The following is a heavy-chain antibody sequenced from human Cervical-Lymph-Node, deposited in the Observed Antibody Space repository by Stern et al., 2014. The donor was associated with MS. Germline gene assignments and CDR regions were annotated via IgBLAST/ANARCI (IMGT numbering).Heavy chain of an antibody. CDR1: GGSIDSDSFY. D-gene: IGHD3-16*01. V-gene: IGHV4-39*01. CDR2: IFHGGTP. Sequence: VQLQESGPGLVKPSETLSLTCTVSGGSIDSDSFYWAWIRQSPGKGLEWIGSIFHGGTPYANRSVMRGVTISVDTSKNKSSLRLTSVTAADTAIYYCARRGDGLDSFLFGALHYWGPGILVIVSS. J-gene: IGHJ4*02. CDR3: ARRGDGLDSFLFGALHY.